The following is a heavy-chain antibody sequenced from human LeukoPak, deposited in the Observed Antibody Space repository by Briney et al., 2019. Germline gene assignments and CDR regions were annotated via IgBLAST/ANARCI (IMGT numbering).Heavy chain of an antibody. J-gene: IGHJ4*02. D-gene: IGHD6-13*01. CDR3: ARTKRAAGPWTVVGYFDY. CDR1: GGSISSSSYY. CDR2: IYYSGST. Sequence: KPSETLSLTCTVSGGSISSSSYYWGWIRQPPGKGLEWIGSIYYSGSTYYNPSLKSRVTISVDTSKNQFSLKLSSETAADTAVYYCARTKRAAGPWTVVGYFDYWGQGTLDTVSS. V-gene: IGHV4-39*07.